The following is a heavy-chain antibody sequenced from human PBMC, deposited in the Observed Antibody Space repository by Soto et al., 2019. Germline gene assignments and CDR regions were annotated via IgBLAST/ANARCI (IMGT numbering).Heavy chain of an antibody. J-gene: IGHJ4*02. V-gene: IGHV3-23*01. Sequence: GSLRLSCAASGFTFSSYAMSWVRQAPGKGLEWVSAISGSGGGTYYADSVKGRFTISRDNSENTLYLQMNSLRAEDTAVYYCAKGGSYIVATINFDYWGQGTLVTVSS. CDR2: ISGSGGGT. D-gene: IGHD5-12*01. CDR3: AKGGSYIVATINFDY. CDR1: GFTFSSYA.